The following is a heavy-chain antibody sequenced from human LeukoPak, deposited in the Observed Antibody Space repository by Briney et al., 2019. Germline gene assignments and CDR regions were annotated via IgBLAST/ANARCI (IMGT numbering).Heavy chain of an antibody. CDR1: GGSIRSYY. CDR2: ISYSAST. V-gene: IGHV4-39*01. J-gene: IGHJ5*02. CDR3: ARQRWLVHNWFDP. D-gene: IGHD6-19*01. Sequence: SETLSLTCTVSGGSIRSYYWGWIRHPPGKGLEWIGSISYSASTYYNPSLKSRVTISVDTSKNQFSLKLSSVTAADTALYYCARQRWLVHNWFDPWGQGTLVTVSS.